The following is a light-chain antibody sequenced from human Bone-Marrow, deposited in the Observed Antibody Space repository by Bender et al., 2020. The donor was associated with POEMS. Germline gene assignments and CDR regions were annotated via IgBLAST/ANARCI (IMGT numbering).Light chain of an antibody. Sequence: SYELTQPLSVSVSPGQTARITCSGDMLANQVVYWYQQKPGQAPLVVMKKDRERPEGIPERFSGSYSGTTVTLLIRGVQPEDEADYHCQSGDSSGEYVVFGGGTKLTVL. J-gene: IGLJ2*01. CDR3: QSGDSSGEYVV. V-gene: IGLV3-25*03. CDR1: MLANQV. CDR2: KDR.